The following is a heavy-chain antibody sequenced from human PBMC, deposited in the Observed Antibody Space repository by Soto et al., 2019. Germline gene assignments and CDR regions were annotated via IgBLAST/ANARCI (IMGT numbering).Heavy chain of an antibody. CDR1: GFTFSSYW. D-gene: IGHD3-22*01. J-gene: IGHJ4*02. V-gene: IGHV3-74*01. CDR3: ARGYDSSGLLIDY. Sequence: EVQLVESGGGLVQPGGALRLSCAASGFTFSSYWRHWVRQAPGKGLVWVSRINSDGSSTSYADSVKGRFTISRDNAKNTLYLQMNSLRAEDTAVYYCARGYDSSGLLIDYWGQGTLVTVSS. CDR2: INSDGSST.